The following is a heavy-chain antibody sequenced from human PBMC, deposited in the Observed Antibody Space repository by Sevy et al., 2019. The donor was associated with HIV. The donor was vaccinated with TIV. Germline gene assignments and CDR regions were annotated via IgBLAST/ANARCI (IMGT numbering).Heavy chain of an antibody. CDR2: IYPGDSDT. J-gene: IGHJ4*02. CDR1: GYSFTSYW. D-gene: IGHD1-26*01. CDR3: ASSVGSYHFDY. V-gene: IGHV5-51*01. Sequence: GEVLKIFCRGSGYSFTSYWIGWVRQMSGKGLEWMGVIYPGDSDTRYSPPCQGQVTISADKSDSTAYLQWSSLKASDTAMYYCASSVGSYHFDYWGQGTLVTVSS.